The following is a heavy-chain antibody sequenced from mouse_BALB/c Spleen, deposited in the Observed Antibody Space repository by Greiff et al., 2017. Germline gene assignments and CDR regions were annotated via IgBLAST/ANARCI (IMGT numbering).Heavy chain of an antibody. J-gene: IGHJ2*01. D-gene: IGHD1-1*01. CDR2: IYPGDGDT. CDR3: TRLGGSSSYYFYY. Sequence: VQLQQSGAELAIPGASVKLSCKASGYTFTSYWMQWVKQRPGQGLEWIGAIYPGDGDTRYTQKFKGKATLTADKSSSTAYMQLSSLASEDSAVYYCTRLGGSSSYYFYYWGQGTTLTVSS. CDR1: GYTFTSYW. V-gene: IGHV1-87*01.